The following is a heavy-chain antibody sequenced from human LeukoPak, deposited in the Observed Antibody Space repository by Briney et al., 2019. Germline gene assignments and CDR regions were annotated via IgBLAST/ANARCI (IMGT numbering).Heavy chain of an antibody. J-gene: IGHJ6*03. V-gene: IGHV1-2*02. CDR3: ARDLRGVRNMKYYYYMDV. CDR1: GYTFTGYY. Sequence: ASVKVSCKASGYTFTGYYTHWVRQAPGQGLEWMGWINPNSGGTNYAQKFQGRVTMTRDTSISTAYMELSRLRSDDTAVYYCARDLRGVRNMKYYYYMDVWGKGTTVTVSS. D-gene: IGHD3-10*01. CDR2: INPNSGGT.